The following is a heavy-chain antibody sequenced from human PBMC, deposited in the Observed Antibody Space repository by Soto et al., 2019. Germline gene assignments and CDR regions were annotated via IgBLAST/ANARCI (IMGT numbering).Heavy chain of an antibody. CDR3: ARGHFEILEWLLTLNWFDP. Sequence: QVQLQESGPGLVKPSQTLSLTCTVSGGSISSGDYYWSWIRQPPGKGLEWIGYIYYSGSTYYNPSLKSRVTISVDTSKNQFSLKLSSVTAADTAVYYCARGHFEILEWLLTLNWFDPWGQGTLVTVSS. CDR1: GGSISSGDYY. CDR2: IYYSGST. D-gene: IGHD3-3*01. J-gene: IGHJ5*02. V-gene: IGHV4-30-4*01.